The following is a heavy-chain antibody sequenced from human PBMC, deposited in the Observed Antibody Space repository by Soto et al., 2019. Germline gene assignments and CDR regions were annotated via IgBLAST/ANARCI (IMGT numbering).Heavy chain of an antibody. Sequence: GASVKVSCKASGYTFTGYYMHWVRQAPGQGLEWMGWMNPNSGNTGYAQKFQGRVTISVDTSKNQFSLKLSSVTAADTAVYYCARSNGNYGDYWSQGTLVTVSS. J-gene: IGHJ4*02. V-gene: IGHV1-2*02. CDR1: GYTFTGYY. CDR2: MNPNSGNT. CDR3: ARSNGNYGDY. D-gene: IGHD4-17*01.